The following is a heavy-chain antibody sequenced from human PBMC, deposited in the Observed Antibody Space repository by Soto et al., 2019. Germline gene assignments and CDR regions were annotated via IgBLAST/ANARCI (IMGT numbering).Heavy chain of an antibody. CDR1: GYTFTSYG. CDR3: ARDLAMVRGVPPREG. V-gene: IGHV1-18*01. Sequence: QVQLVQSGAEVKKPGASVKVSCKASGYTFTSYGISWVRQAPGQGLEWMGWISAYNGNTNYAQKLQSRVTMTTDTSASTAYMELRSLRSDATAVYYCARDLAMVRGVPPREGWGQGTLVTVSS. D-gene: IGHD3-10*01. J-gene: IGHJ4*02. CDR2: ISAYNGNT.